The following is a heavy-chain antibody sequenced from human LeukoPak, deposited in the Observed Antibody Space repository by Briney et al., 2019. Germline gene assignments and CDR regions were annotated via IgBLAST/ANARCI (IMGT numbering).Heavy chain of an antibody. CDR2: INPNSGGT. CDR3: ASGVVGAYTGRAFDI. D-gene: IGHD1-26*01. V-gene: IGHV1-2*02. CDR1: GYTFTCYY. J-gene: IGHJ3*02. Sequence: ASVKVSCKASGYTFTCYYMHWVRQAPGQGLEWMGWINPNSGGTNYAQKFQGRVTMTRDTSISTAYMELSRLKSDDTAVYYCASGVVGAYTGRAFDIWGQGTMVTVSS.